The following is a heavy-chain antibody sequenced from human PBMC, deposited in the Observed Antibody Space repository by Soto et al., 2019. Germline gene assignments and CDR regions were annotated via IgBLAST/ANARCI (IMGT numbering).Heavy chain of an antibody. CDR3: GMADSSGYYYETH. CDR2: VSGSGAVT. V-gene: IGHV3-23*01. J-gene: IGHJ4*02. D-gene: IGHD3-22*01. Sequence: EVQLLESGGGLVQPGGSLRLSCAASGFTPNIFAMSWVRQAPGKGLEWVSAVSGSGAVTYYTDSVRGRFTISRDNSRSTLYLQMSSLRAEDTAVYYCGMADSSGYYYETHWGQGTLVTVSS. CDR1: GFTPNIFA.